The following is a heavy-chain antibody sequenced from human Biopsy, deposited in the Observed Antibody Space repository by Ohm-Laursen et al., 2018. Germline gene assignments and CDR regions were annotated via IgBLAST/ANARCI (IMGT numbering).Heavy chain of an antibody. D-gene: IGHD5-24*01. Sequence: SETLSLTCTVSGGPLNSYYWSWIRQPPGKGLEWIGYIYYSGIAANYNPSLKGRVTISVDTSKHQFSLGLTSATAADTAVYYCARGGFGLDGYNSPWGRGTLVIVSS. V-gene: IGHV4-59*01. CDR2: IYYSGIAA. CDR1: GGPLNSYY. J-gene: IGHJ5*02. CDR3: ARGGFGLDGYNSP.